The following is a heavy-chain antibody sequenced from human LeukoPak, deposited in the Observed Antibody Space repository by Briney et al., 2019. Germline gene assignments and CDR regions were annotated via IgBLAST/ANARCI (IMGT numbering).Heavy chain of an antibody. CDR3: AKGYYGSGTYGWFDP. CDR2: ISASGDNT. D-gene: IGHD3-10*01. J-gene: IGHJ5*02. Sequence: GGSLRLSCAASGFTFSSSGMSWVRQAPGKGLEWVSTISASGDNTYYADSVKGRFTISRDNSKKKLYLQMNSLRAEDTAVYYCAKGYYGSGTYGWFDPWGQGTLVTVSS. CDR1: GFTFSSSG. V-gene: IGHV3-23*01.